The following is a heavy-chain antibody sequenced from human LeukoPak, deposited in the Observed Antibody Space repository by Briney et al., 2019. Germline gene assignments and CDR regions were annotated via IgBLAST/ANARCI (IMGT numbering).Heavy chain of an antibody. Sequence: SETLSLTCTVSGGSFSAYCWTWFRQPPWKELEWIGYIYYTGSTNCNPSLKSRVTISVDTSNYQFSLKLSSVTAADTAVYYCATIAGSSSYWGQGTLVTVSS. CDR1: GGSFSAYC. J-gene: IGHJ4*02. CDR3: ATIAGSSSY. CDR2: IYYTGST. V-gene: IGHV4-59*08. D-gene: IGHD6-6*01.